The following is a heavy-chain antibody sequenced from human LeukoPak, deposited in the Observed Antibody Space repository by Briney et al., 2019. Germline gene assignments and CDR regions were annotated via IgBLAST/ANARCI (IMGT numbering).Heavy chain of an antibody. V-gene: IGHV4-34*01. CDR2: INHSGST. J-gene: IGHJ5*02. CDR1: GGSFSGYY. D-gene: IGHD2-15*01. Sequence: SETLSLTCAVYGGSFSGYYWSWIRQPPGKGLEWIGEINHSGSTNYNPSLKSRVTISVDTAKNHFSLKLSSVTAADTATYYCARDAHCTGIACYSPYNWFDPWGQGTLVTVSS. CDR3: ARDAHCTGIACYSPYNWFDP.